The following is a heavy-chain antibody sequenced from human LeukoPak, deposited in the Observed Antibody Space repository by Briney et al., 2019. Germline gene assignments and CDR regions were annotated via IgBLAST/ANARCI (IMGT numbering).Heavy chain of an antibody. J-gene: IGHJ3*02. CDR2: IYYSGST. CDR3: ANGEQFTITNLNDAFDI. Sequence: SETLSLTCTVSGGSIISGSYYWAWIRQPPGKGLEWIGSIYYSGSTYYNPSLKSRVTISVDTSKNQFSLKLSSVTAADTAVYYCANGEQFTITNLNDAFDIWGLGTMVTVSS. CDR1: GGSIISGSYY. V-gene: IGHV4-39*01. D-gene: IGHD1-14*01.